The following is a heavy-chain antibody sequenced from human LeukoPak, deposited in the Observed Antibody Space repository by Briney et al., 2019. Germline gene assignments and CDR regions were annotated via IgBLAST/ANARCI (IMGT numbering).Heavy chain of an antibody. J-gene: IGHJ4*02. CDR2: IRYDGSNK. CDR1: GFTFSSYS. V-gene: IGHV3-30*02. Sequence: PGRSLRLSCAASGFTFSSYSMNWVRQAPGKGLEWVAFIRYDGSNKYYADSVKGRFTISRDNSKNTLYLQMNSLRAGDTAVYYCAKDLRVIAAAGKGGNDYWGQGTLVTVSS. CDR3: AKDLRVIAAAGKGGNDY. D-gene: IGHD6-13*01.